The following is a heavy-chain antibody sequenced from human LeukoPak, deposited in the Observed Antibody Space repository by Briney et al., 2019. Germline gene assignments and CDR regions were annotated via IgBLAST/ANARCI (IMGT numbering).Heavy chain of an antibody. CDR1: GGTFSSYA. CDR3: ASAPRYSSSWPNNWFDP. Sequence: ASVKVSCKASGGTFSSYAISWVRQAPGQGLEWMGGIIPIFGTANYAQKFQGRVTITADESTSTAYMELSSLRSEDTAVYFCASAPRYSSSWPNNWFDPWGQGTLVTASS. V-gene: IGHV1-69*13. J-gene: IGHJ5*02. CDR2: IIPIFGTA. D-gene: IGHD6-13*01.